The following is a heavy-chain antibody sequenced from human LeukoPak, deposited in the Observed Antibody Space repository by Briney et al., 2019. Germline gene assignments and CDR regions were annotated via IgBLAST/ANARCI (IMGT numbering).Heavy chain of an antibody. Sequence: PSETLSLTCAVYGGSFSGYYWSWIRQPPGKGLEWIGEINHSGSTNYNPSLKSRVTISVDTSKNQFSLKLSSVTAADTAVYYCARHVGAIEVTMVRGVIITGWFDAWGQGTLVTVSS. CDR2: INHSGST. V-gene: IGHV4-34*01. CDR3: ARHVGAIEVTMVRGVIITGWFDA. D-gene: IGHD3-10*01. J-gene: IGHJ5*02. CDR1: GGSFSGYY.